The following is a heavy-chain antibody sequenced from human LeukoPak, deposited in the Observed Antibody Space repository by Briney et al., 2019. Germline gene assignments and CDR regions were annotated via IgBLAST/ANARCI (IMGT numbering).Heavy chain of an antibody. J-gene: IGHJ6*03. V-gene: IGHV1-69*13. Sequence: ASVKVSCKASGGTFSSYAISWVRQAPGQGLGWMGGIIPIFGTANYAQKFQGRVTITADESTSTAYMELSSLRSEDTAVYYCASAAPSRPSRKNYYYYMDVWGKGTTVTVSS. CDR3: ASAAPSRPSRKNYYYYMDV. CDR2: IIPIFGTA. D-gene: IGHD6-25*01. CDR1: GGTFSSYA.